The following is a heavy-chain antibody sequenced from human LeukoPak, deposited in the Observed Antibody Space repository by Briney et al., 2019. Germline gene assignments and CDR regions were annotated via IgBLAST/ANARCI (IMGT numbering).Heavy chain of an antibody. CDR1: GFTFDDYA. CDR2: ISWNSGSI. V-gene: IGHV3-9*01. CDR3: AKDISGSWYLGWFYP. J-gene: IGHJ5*02. D-gene: IGHD6-13*01. Sequence: TGGSLRLSCAASGFTFDDYAMHWVRQAPGEGLEWVSGISWNSGSIGYADSVKGRFTISRDNAKNSLYLQMNSLRAEDTALYYCAKDISGSWYLGWFYPWGQGTLVTVSS.